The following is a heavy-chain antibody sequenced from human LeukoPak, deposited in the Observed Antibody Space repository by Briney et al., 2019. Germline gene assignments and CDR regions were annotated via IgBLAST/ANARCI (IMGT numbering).Heavy chain of an antibody. CDR3: ARRGSQLNFDY. V-gene: IGHV1-46*01. CDR1: GYTFTSYY. Sequence: ASVKVSCKASGYTFTSYYMHWVRQAPGQGLEWMGIINPNGGSTSYAQKFQGRVTMTRDTSTSTVYMDLSSLRSEDTAVYYRARRGSQLNFDYWGQGTLVIVSS. J-gene: IGHJ4*02. CDR2: INPNGGST. D-gene: IGHD5-18*01.